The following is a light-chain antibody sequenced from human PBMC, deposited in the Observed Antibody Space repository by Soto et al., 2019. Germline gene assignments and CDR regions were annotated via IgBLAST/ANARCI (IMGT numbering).Light chain of an antibody. CDR1: SSDIGGYNS. CDR2: EVT. CDR3: TSYTPIVTLGSV. Sequence: QSVLTQPASVSVSPGQSITLSCTGTSSDIGGYNSVSWYQQHPGRAPRLIIYEVTNRPSGVSNRFSASKSGNTASLTISGLQAEDEADYYCTSYTPIVTLGSVFGTGTKVTVL. V-gene: IGLV2-14*01. J-gene: IGLJ1*01.